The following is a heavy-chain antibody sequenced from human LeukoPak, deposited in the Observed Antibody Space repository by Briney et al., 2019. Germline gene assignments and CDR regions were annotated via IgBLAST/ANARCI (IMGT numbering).Heavy chain of an antibody. V-gene: IGHV4-59*11. D-gene: IGHD3-10*01. CDR3: ARDTHEYGSGSHYDDTFDS. Sequence: SETLSLTCTVSGGPITDHYWSRVRQPPGKGLEWIGYMHHSGGANSNPSLKSRVTISVDTSKNQISLKLSSVTAADTAVYYCARDTHEYGSGSHYDDTFDSWGQGTLVIVSS. CDR1: GGPITDHY. J-gene: IGHJ3*02. CDR2: MHHSGGA.